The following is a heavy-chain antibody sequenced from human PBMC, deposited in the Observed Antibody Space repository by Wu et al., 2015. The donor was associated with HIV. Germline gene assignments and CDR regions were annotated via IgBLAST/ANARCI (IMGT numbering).Heavy chain of an antibody. Sequence: QVQLVQSGAEVKKPGASVKVSCKASGYTFTGYYMHWVRQAPGQGLEWMGWINPNSGDTNYPQKFQGRVTMTRDTSISTAYMELSRLRSDDTAVYYCARDRIVGGFDYWGQGTLVTISS. D-gene: IGHD3-16*01. CDR3: ARDRIVGGFDY. CDR2: INPNSGDT. J-gene: IGHJ4*02. V-gene: IGHV1-2*02. CDR1: GYTFTGYY.